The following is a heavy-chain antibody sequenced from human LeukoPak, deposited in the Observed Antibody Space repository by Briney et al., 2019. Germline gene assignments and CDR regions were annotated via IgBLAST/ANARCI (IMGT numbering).Heavy chain of an antibody. D-gene: IGHD3-22*01. J-gene: IGHJ4*02. CDR3: ARGARSYYYDSSGRRAFDY. CDR2: INHSGST. V-gene: IGHV4-34*01. Sequence: SETLSLTCTVSGGSISSYYWSWIRQPPGKGLEWIGEINHSGSTNYNPSLKSRVTISETSKNQFSLKLSSVTAADTAVYYCARGARSYYYDSSGRRAFDYWGQGTLVTVSS. CDR1: GGSISSYY.